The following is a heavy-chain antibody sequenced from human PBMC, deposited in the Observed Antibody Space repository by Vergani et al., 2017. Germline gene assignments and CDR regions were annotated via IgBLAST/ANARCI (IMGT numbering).Heavy chain of an antibody. CDR1: GYSFTSYW. CDR3: ARGGWNYDLSGGVSYFDF. J-gene: IGHJ4*02. CDR2: IYPGDSDT. Sequence: EVQLVQSGAEVKKPGESLKISCKGSGYSFTSYWIGWVRQMPGKGLEWIGIIYPGDSDTRYSPSFQGQVTISADKSISTAYLQWSSLKASDTALFYCARGGWNYDLSGGVSYFDFWGQGTLVTVSS. V-gene: IGHV5-51*03. D-gene: IGHD1-7*01.